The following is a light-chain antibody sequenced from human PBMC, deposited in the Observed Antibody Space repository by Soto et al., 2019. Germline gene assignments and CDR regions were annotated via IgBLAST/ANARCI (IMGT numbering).Light chain of an antibody. Sequence: EIVMTRSPATLSVSPGETATLSCRASQSVSSKVAWYQQKPGQAPSLLILGASTRATGVPARFSGSGSGTEFTLSISSLQSEDFAVYYCKQYKEWPPFTFGQGTRLEI. CDR3: KQYKEWPPFT. J-gene: IGKJ5*01. CDR1: QSVSSK. V-gene: IGKV3-15*01. CDR2: GAS.